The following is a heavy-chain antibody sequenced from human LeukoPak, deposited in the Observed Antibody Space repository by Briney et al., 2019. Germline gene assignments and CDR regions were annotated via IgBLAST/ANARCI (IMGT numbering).Heavy chain of an antibody. Sequence: GSSVKVSCKASGGTFSSYAISWVRQAPGQGLEWMGRIIPILGMANYAQKFQGRVTMTRNTSISTAYMELSSLRSEDTAVYYCARRTQDYYDSSGLIDYWGQGTLVTVSS. CDR1: GGTFSSYA. D-gene: IGHD3-22*01. CDR2: IIPILGMA. V-gene: IGHV1-69*04. CDR3: ARRTQDYYDSSGLIDY. J-gene: IGHJ4*02.